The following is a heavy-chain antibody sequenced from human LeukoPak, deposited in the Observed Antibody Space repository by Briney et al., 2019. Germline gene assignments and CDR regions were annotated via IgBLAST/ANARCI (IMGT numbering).Heavy chain of an antibody. J-gene: IGHJ5*02. V-gene: IGHV1-2*06. Sequence: ASVKVSCKASGYTFTGYYMHWVRQAPGQGLEWMGRINPNSGGTNYAQKFQGRVTMTRDTSISTAYMELSRLRSDDTAVYYCAREKRPIPDYYGSGSYPHNNWFDPWGQGTLVTVSS. CDR1: GYTFTGYY. CDR3: AREKRPIPDYYGSGSYPHNNWFDP. D-gene: IGHD3-10*01. CDR2: INPNSGGT.